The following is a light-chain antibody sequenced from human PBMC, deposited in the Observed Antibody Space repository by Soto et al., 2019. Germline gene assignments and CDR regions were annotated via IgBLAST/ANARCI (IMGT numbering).Light chain of an antibody. CDR2: GAA. J-gene: IGKJ1*01. CDR3: PQYNDWPRT. Sequence: EIVMTQSPATLSVSPGERATLSCRASQSVSSNLAWSQQKPGQAHRLLIYGAATRATGIPARFSGSGSGTEFTLTISSLQSEDFAIYYCPQYNDWPRTFGQGTKVDSK. V-gene: IGKV3-15*01. CDR1: QSVSSN.